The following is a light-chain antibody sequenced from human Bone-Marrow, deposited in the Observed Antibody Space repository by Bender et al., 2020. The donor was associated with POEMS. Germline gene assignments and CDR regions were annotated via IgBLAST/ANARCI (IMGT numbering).Light chain of an antibody. V-gene: IGLV3-25*03. CDR2: KDT. CDR1: ALPNQY. CDR3: QSADSSGLHYV. Sequence: SSELTQPPSVSVSPGQTASITCSGDALPNQYTYWYQQKPGQAPVLVIFKDTERPSGIPERFSGSSSGTTVTLTISGVQAEDEADYYCQSADSSGLHYVFGAGTQVTVL. J-gene: IGLJ1*01.